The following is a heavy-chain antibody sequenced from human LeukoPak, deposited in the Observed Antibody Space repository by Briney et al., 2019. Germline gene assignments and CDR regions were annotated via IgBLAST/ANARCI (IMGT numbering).Heavy chain of an antibody. CDR3: ARGPPPDFDY. CDR2: IHPSGSS. J-gene: IGHJ4*02. Sequence: SETLSLTCTVSGDSISSYYWSWIRQPAGQGLEWIGRIHPSGSSNYNPSLKSRVTLSVDTSKNQFSLKLSSVTAADTAVYYCARGPPPDFDYWGRGTLVTVSS. CDR1: GDSISSYY. V-gene: IGHV4-4*07.